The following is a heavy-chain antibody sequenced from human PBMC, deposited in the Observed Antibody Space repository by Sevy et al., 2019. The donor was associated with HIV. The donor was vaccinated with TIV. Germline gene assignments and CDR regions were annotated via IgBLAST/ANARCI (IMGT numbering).Heavy chain of an antibody. D-gene: IGHD2-2*01. CDR2: ISYDGSNK. CDR1: GFTFSSYA. Sequence: GGSLRLSCAASGFTFSSYAMHWVRQAPGKGLEWVAVISYDGSNKYYADSVKGRFTISRDNSKNTLYLQMNSRRAEDTAVYYCARDLVVVPATLSGYYYGMDVWGQGTTVTVSS. CDR3: ARDLVVVPATLSGYYYGMDV. J-gene: IGHJ6*02. V-gene: IGHV3-30-3*01.